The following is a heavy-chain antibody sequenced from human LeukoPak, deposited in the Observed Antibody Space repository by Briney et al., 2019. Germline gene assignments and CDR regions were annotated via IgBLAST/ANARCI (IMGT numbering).Heavy chain of an antibody. V-gene: IGHV3-23*01. J-gene: IGHJ3*02. CDR1: GFTFSNYA. D-gene: IGHD2-21*01. CDR3: AKDSWSGNGIYDPFDI. CDR2: VGGGET. Sequence: GGSLRLSCAASGFTFSNYAMNWVRQAPGKGLEWVPVVGGGETYYTDSVRGRFTISRDNAKNTVSLEMNSLRPEDTAIYYCAKDSWSGNGIYDPFDIWGQGTMVTVSS.